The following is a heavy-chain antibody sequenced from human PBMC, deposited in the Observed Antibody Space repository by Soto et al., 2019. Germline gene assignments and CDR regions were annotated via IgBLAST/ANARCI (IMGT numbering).Heavy chain of an antibody. Sequence: EVQLLESGGGLVQPGGSLRLSCAASGFTFSSYAMSWVRQAPGKGLEWVSAISGSGGSTYYADSVKGRFTISRDNSKNTLYLQMNSLRAEDTAVYYCANDRHQQLVGYYFDYWGQGTLVTVSS. CDR2: ISGSGGST. D-gene: IGHD6-13*01. J-gene: IGHJ4*02. V-gene: IGHV3-23*01. CDR1: GFTFSSYA. CDR3: ANDRHQQLVGYYFDY.